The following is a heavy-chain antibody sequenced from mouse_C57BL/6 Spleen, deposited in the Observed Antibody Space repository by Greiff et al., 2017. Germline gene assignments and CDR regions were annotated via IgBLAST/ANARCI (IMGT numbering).Heavy chain of an antibody. D-gene: IGHD2-12*01. CDR1: GYTFTSYW. CDR3: ACGDDTTPFAY. J-gene: IGHJ3*01. CDR2: IYPGNGDT. Sequence: QVQLQQPGAELVMPGASVKLSCKASGYTFTSYWMQWVKQRPGQGLEWIGAIYPGNGDTSYNQKFKGKATLTADKSSSTAYMQLNSLTAEDSAVYYCACGDDTTPFAYWGQGTLVTVSA. V-gene: IGHV1-87*01.